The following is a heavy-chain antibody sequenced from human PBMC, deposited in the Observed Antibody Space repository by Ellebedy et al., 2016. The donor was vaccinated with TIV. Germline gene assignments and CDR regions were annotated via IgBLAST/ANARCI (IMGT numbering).Heavy chain of an antibody. CDR2: IDHSGTT. J-gene: IGHJ4*02. Sequence: MPSETLSLTCAVSGGSISSNNWWNWVRQPPGKGLEWIGEIDHSGTTNYNPSLKIRVTISVDKSKNQFSLMLNSVTAADTAVYYCARDFCSSTSCLNYFDYWGQGALVTVSS. D-gene: IGHD2-2*01. CDR1: GGSISSNNW. V-gene: IGHV4-4*02. CDR3: ARDFCSSTSCLNYFDY.